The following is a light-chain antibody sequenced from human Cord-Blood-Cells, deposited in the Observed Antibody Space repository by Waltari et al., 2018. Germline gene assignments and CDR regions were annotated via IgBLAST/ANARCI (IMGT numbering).Light chain of an antibody. V-gene: IGLV2-14*03. CDR1: SSDVGGYNY. Sequence: QSALTQPASVSGSPGQSITISCTGTSSDVGGYNYVSWYHHHPGKAPKLMIYDDSNRPSGVSHRFSGSKSGNTASLTISGLQAEDEADYYCSSYTSSSTRVFGGGTKLTVL. J-gene: IGLJ3*02. CDR3: SSYTSSSTRV. CDR2: DDS.